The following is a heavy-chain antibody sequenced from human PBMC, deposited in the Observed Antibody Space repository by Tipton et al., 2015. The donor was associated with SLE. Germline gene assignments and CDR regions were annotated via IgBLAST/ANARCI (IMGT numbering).Heavy chain of an antibody. CDR2: INHSGST. V-gene: IGHV4-34*01. CDR3: ARLRGLGDAFDI. Sequence: TLSLTCAVYGGSFSGYYWSWIRQPPGKGLERIGEINHSGSTNYNPSLKSRVTISVDTSKNQFSLKLSSVTAADTAVYYCARLRGLGDAFDIWGQGTMVTVSS. CDR1: GGSFSGYY. D-gene: IGHD3-10*01. J-gene: IGHJ3*02.